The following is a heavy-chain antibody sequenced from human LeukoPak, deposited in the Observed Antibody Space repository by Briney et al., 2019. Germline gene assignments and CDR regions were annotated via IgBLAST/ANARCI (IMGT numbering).Heavy chain of an antibody. J-gene: IGHJ6*02. V-gene: IGHV3-30-3*01. CDR2: ISYDGSNK. CDR3: ARDEGYCSRTSCYGASKDMDV. D-gene: IGHD2-2*01. Sequence: GGSLRLSCAASGFTFSGYPIHWVRQAPGKGLEWVAVISYDGSNKYCADSVKGRFTISRDNSKNTLYLQMNSLRAEDTAVYYCARDEGYCSRTSCYGASKDMDVWGQGTAVIVSS. CDR1: GFTFSGYP.